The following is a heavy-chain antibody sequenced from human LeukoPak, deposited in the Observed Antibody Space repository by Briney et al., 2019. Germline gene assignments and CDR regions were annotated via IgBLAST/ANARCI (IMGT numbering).Heavy chain of an antibody. Sequence: PSETLSLTCGVSGGSISNTNWWSWVRQPPGQGLEWIGEISLTGLTHYNPSLESRVTVSLDKSKNQLSPNLTSVTAADTAVYYCARHGQSTVLSHLDSWGQGTLVTVSS. D-gene: IGHD5-24*01. CDR2: ISLTGLT. CDR1: GGSISNTNW. V-gene: IGHV4-4*02. J-gene: IGHJ4*02. CDR3: ARHGQSTVLSHLDS.